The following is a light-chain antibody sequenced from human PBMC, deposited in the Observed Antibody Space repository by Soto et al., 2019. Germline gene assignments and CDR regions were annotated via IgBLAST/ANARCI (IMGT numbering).Light chain of an antibody. CDR3: QQGGNWPVT. CDR1: QDVGTY. CDR2: GAS. Sequence: VLTQSPVTLSLSRGERATLSCRASQDVGTYVAWYQVRGGQAPRLLISGASKRATGIPDRINGGGSGADFILTINSLESGDSAVYFCQQGGNWPVTFGQGTRVEIK. V-gene: IGKV3D-11*01. J-gene: IGKJ5*01.